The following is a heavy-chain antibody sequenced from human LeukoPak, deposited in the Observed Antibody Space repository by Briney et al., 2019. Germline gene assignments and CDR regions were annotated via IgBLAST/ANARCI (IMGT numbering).Heavy chain of an antibody. Sequence: GGSLRLSCAAPGFTFDDYAMRWVRQAPGKGLEWVSLIRGDGGSTYYADSVKGRFTISRDNSKNSLYLQMNSLRTEDTALYYCAKEAKNWNYNWFDPWGQGTLVTVSS. CDR1: GFTFDDYA. V-gene: IGHV3-43*02. D-gene: IGHD1-7*01. CDR2: IRGDGGST. J-gene: IGHJ5*02. CDR3: AKEAKNWNYNWFDP.